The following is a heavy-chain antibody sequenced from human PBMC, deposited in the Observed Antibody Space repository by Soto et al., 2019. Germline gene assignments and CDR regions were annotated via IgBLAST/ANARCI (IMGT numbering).Heavy chain of an antibody. CDR1: GFTFSSYG. CDR3: ARDSSIAARWDYFDY. J-gene: IGHJ4*02. Sequence: GGSLRLSCAASGFTFSSYGMHWVRQAPGKGLEWVAVIWYDGSNKYYADSVKGRFTISRDNSKNTLYLQMNSLRAEDTAVYYCARDSSIAARWDYFDYWGQGTLVTVSS. V-gene: IGHV3-33*01. CDR2: IWYDGSNK. D-gene: IGHD6-6*01.